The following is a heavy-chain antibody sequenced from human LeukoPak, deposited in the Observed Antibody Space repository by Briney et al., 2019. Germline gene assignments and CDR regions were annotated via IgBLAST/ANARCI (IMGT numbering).Heavy chain of an antibody. Sequence: PGGSLRLSCAASGFTFSSYWMHWVRQAPGKGLVWVSRINSDGSSTSYADSVKGRFTISRDNAKNTLYLQVNSLRAEDTAVYYCARDAPTVVAFDDAFDIWGQGTMVTVSS. CDR1: GFTFSSYW. CDR2: INSDGSST. CDR3: ARDAPTVVAFDDAFDI. V-gene: IGHV3-74*01. J-gene: IGHJ3*02. D-gene: IGHD2-15*01.